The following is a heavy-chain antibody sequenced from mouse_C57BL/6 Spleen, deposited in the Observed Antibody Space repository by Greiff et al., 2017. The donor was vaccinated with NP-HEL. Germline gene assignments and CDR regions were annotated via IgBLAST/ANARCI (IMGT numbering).Heavy chain of an antibody. CDR3: ARWSFTTVVANDWYFDV. J-gene: IGHJ1*03. CDR1: GYTFTSYG. D-gene: IGHD1-1*01. V-gene: IGHV1-81*01. CDR2: IYPRSGNT. Sequence: QVQLQQSGAELARPGASVKLSCKASGYTFTSYGISWVKQRTGQGLEWIGEIYPRSGNTYYNEKFKGKATLTADQSSSTAYMELRSLTSEDSAVYFCARWSFTTVVANDWYFDVWGTGTTVTVSS.